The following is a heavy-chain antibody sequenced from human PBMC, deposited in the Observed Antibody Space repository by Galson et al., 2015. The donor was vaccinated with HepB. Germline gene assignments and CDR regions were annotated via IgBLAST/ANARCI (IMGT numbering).Heavy chain of an antibody. J-gene: IGHJ5*02. CDR3: ASTVVAAIIGYNWFDP. CDR2: IIPIFGTA. CDR1: GGTFSSYA. V-gene: IGHV1-69*06. D-gene: IGHD2-15*01. Sequence: SVKVSCKASGGTFSSYAISWVRQAPGQGLEWMGGIIPIFGTANYAQKFQGRVTITADKSTSTAYMELSSLRSEDTAVYYCASTVVAAIIGYNWFDPWGQGTLVTVSS.